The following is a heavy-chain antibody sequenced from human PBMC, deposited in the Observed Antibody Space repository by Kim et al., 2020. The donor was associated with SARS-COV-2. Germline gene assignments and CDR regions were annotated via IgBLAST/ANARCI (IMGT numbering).Heavy chain of an antibody. CDR3: ARDLGPGGDWVNYYYYGMDV. J-gene: IGHJ6*02. Sequence: GGSLRLSCAASGFTFSSYGMHWVRQAPGKGLEWVAVISYDGSNKYYADSVKGRFTISRDNSKNTLYLQMNSLRAEDTAVYYCARDLGPGGDWVNYYYYGMDVWGQGTTVTVPS. D-gene: IGHD2-21*02. CDR1: GFTFSSYG. CDR2: ISYDGSNK. V-gene: IGHV3-33*05.